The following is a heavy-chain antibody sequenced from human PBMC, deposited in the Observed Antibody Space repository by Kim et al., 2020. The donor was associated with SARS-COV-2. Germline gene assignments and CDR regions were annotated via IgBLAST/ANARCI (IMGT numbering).Heavy chain of an antibody. Sequence: AQKFPGRVTMTRDTSTSTVYMELSSLRSEDTAVYYCARGGIAAGTDAFDIWGQGTMVTVSS. V-gene: IGHV1-46*01. CDR3: ARGGIAAGTDAFDI. D-gene: IGHD6-25*01. J-gene: IGHJ3*02.